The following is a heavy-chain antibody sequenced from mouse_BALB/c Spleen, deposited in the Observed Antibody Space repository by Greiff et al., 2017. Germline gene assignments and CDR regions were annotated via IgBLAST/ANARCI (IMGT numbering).Heavy chain of an antibody. CDR3: ARSYGEGFAY. D-gene: IGHD2-13*01. CDR2: INPGSGGT. V-gene: IGHV1-54*03. Sequence: QVQLQQSGAELVRPGTSVKVSCKASGYAFTNYLIEWVKQRPGQGLEWIGVINPGSGGTNYNEKFKGKATLTADKSSSTAYMQLSSLTSDDSAVYFCARSYGEGFAYWGQGTLVTVSA. J-gene: IGHJ3*01. CDR1: GYAFTNYL.